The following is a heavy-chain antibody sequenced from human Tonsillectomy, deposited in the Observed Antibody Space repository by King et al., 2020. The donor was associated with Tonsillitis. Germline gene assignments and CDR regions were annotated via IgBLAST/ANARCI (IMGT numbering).Heavy chain of an antibody. V-gene: IGHV3-15*01. CDR1: GFTFSNAW. J-gene: IGHJ4*02. D-gene: IGHD4-11*01. CDR3: TGYMTTEFEY. CDR2: IKRKTDGGTI. Sequence: VQLVESGGGLVKPGGSLRLSCAASGFTFSNAWMSWVRQAPGKGLEWVGRIKRKTDGGTIDYAAPVKGRFTISRDDSKNTLYLQMNTLKTEDTAMYYCTGYMTTEFEYWGQGTLVTVSS.